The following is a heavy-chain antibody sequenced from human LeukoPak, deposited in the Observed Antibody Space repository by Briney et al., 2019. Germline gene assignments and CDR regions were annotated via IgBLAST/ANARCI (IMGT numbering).Heavy chain of an antibody. Sequence: GSLRLSCAASGFTFSSYSMNWVRQAPGKGLEWIGEINHSGSTNYNPSLKSRVTISVDTSKNQFSLKLSSVTAADTAVYYCARGLFDYWGQGTLVTVSS. J-gene: IGHJ4*02. CDR3: ARGLFDY. CDR1: GFTFSSYS. V-gene: IGHV4-34*01. CDR2: INHSGST.